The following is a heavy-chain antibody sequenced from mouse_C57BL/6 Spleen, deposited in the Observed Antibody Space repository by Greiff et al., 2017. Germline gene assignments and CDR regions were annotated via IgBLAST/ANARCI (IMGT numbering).Heavy chain of an antibody. V-gene: IGHV1-55*01. D-gene: IGHD2-5*01. J-gene: IGHJ2*01. CDR2: IYPGSGST. CDR1: GYTFTSYW. Sequence: QVQLQQPGAELVKPGASVKMSCKASGYTFTSYWITWVKQRPGQGLEWIGDIYPGSGSTNYNEKFKSQATLTVDTSSSTAYMQLSRLTSEDSAVCYCARVGYDSKNLDYWGQGTTLTVSS. CDR3: ARVGYDSKNLDY.